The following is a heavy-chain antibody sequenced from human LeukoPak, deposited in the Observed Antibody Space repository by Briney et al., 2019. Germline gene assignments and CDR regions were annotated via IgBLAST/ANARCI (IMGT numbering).Heavy chain of an antibody. CDR1: GVSFSGYY. Sequence: SETLSLTCAVYGVSFSGYYRSWIRQPPGKGLEWIGEINHSGSTNYNPSLKSRVTISVDTSKNQFSLKLSSVTAADTAVYYCARVGYGVRGVHTSYGMDVWGQGTTVTVSS. J-gene: IGHJ6*02. V-gene: IGHV4-34*01. CDR2: INHSGST. CDR3: ARVGYGVRGVHTSYGMDV. D-gene: IGHD3-10*01.